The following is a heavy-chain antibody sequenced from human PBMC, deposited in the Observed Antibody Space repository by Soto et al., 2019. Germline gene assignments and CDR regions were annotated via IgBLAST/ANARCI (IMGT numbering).Heavy chain of an antibody. CDR3: ARPGCLAAAGKGWFDP. D-gene: IGHD6-13*01. V-gene: IGHV4-34*01. CDR1: GGSFSGYY. Sequence: QVQLQQWGAGLLKPSETLSLTCAVYGGSFSGYYWSWIRQPPGKGLEWIGEINHSGSTNYNPSLKSRVTISVDTSKNQFSLKLSSVTAADTAVYYCARPGCLAAAGKGWFDPWGQGTLVTVSS. CDR2: INHSGST. J-gene: IGHJ5*02.